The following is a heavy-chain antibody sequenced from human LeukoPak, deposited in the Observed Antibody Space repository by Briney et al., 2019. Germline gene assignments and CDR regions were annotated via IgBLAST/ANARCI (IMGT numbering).Heavy chain of an antibody. CDR1: GFTFSRYD. D-gene: IGHD6-13*01. CDR3: ARVAPAGKGFDY. J-gene: IGHJ4*02. Sequence: PGGSLRLSCAASGFTFSRYDMHWVRQATGKGLEWVSAIDTAGDTYYPGSVKGRFTISRENAKNSLYLQMNSLRAGDTAVYYCARVAPAGKGFDYWGQGTLVTVSS. V-gene: IGHV3-13*01. CDR2: IDTAGDT.